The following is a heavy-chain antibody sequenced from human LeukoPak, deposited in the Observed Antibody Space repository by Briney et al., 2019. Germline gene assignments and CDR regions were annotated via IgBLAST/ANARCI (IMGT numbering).Heavy chain of an antibody. J-gene: IGHJ4*02. CDR3: ARGYSNYASFDY. CDR1: GGSISSYY. V-gene: IGHV4-59*01. Sequence: SETLSLTCTVSGGSISSYYWSWIRQPPGKGLEWIGYIYYSGSTNYNPSLKSRVTISVDTSKNQFSLKLSSVTAADTAVYYCARGYSNYASFDYWGQGTLVTVSS. D-gene: IGHD4-11*01. CDR2: IYYSGST.